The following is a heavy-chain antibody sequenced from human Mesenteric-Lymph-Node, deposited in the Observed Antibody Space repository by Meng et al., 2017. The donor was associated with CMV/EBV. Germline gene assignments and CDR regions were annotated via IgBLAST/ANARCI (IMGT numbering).Heavy chain of an antibody. J-gene: IGHJ5*02. D-gene: IGHD1-1*01. Sequence: SETLSLTCTCSGDSISSRSHYWGWIRQPPGKGLEWIGSIYHSGSTYYNPSLKSRVTISVDTSKNQFSLKPSSVTAADTAVYYCARDWYNWNDAWFDPWGQGTLVTVSS. CDR3: ARDWYNWNDAWFDP. CDR2: IYHSGST. CDR1: GDSISSRSHY. V-gene: IGHV4-39*07.